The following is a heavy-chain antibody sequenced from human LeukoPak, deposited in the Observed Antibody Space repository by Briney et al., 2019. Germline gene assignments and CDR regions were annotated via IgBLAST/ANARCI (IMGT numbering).Heavy chain of an antibody. Sequence: ASVKVSCKASGYTFTSYDINWVRQATGQGLEWMGWMNPNSGNTGYAQKFQGRVTMTRNTPISTAYMELSSLRSEDTAVYYCARGRAIYSYGLYYYYGMDVWGQGTTVTVSS. CDR3: ARGRAIYSYGLYYYYGMDV. J-gene: IGHJ6*02. D-gene: IGHD5-18*01. V-gene: IGHV1-8*01. CDR1: GYTFTSYD. CDR2: MNPNSGNT.